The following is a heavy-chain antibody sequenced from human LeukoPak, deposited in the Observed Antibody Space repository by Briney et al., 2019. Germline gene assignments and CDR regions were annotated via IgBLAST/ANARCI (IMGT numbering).Heavy chain of an antibody. Sequence: GGSLRLSCAASGFTFSDYYMSWIRQAPGKGLEWVSYISSSGLSIYYADSVKGRFTISRDNAKNSVHLQMNSLRDEDTAIYYCARGLSGVVIMYYFDFWGQGTLVTVSS. CDR1: GFTFSDYY. CDR2: ISSSGLSI. D-gene: IGHD3-3*01. CDR3: ARGLSGVVIMYYFDF. J-gene: IGHJ4*02. V-gene: IGHV3-11*01.